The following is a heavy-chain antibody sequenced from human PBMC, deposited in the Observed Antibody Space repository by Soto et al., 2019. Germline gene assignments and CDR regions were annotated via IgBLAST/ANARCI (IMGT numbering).Heavy chain of an antibody. Sequence: GGSLRLSCAASGFTFSSYVMHWVRQAPGKGLEWVALISYDGSNKYYADSVKGRFIISRDNSKNTLYLQMNSLRAEDTAVYYCASPTYDTSGYYTPYYYYYGMDVWGQGTTVTVSS. V-gene: IGHV3-30-3*01. CDR1: GFTFSSYV. CDR2: ISYDGSNK. D-gene: IGHD3-22*01. J-gene: IGHJ6*02. CDR3: ASPTYDTSGYYTPYYYYYGMDV.